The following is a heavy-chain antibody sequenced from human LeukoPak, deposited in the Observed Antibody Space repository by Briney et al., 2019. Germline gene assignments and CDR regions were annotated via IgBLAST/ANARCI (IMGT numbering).Heavy chain of an antibody. Sequence: GGSLRLSCAVSGFSFEDYAMHWVRQAPGKGMEWVSGISWNSGSIGYGDSVKGRFTISRDNAKKSLYLQMNSLRAEDTALYYCAKVNTGYSSSWYYDYWGQGTLVTVSS. J-gene: IGHJ4*02. D-gene: IGHD6-13*01. CDR1: GFSFEDYA. CDR3: AKVNTGYSSSWYYDY. V-gene: IGHV3-9*01. CDR2: ISWNSGSI.